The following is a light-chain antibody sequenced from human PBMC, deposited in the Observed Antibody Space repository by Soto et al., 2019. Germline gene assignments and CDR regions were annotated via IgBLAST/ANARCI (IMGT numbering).Light chain of an antibody. V-gene: IGKV3-15*01. CDR2: DAS. CDR3: QEYYNWSPGKT. CDR1: QSVSSY. Sequence: EIVMTQSPVTLSVSPGERATLSCRASQSVSSYVAWYQHKPGQAPRLLIYDASIRATGIPVRFSGSGSGTDFTLTISSLQSEDFAVYYCQEYYNWSPGKTFGQGTKLEIK. J-gene: IGKJ2*01.